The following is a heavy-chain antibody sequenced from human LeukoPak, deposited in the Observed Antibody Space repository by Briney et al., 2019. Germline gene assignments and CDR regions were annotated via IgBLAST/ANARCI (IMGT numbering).Heavy chain of an antibody. V-gene: IGHV4-59*01. CDR1: GGSISSYY. D-gene: IGHD3-10*01. CDR3: ARAVYGSGSYEGIRFDP. CDR2: IYYSGST. Sequence: SETLSFTCTVSGGSISSYYWSGIRQPPGKGLEWIGYIYYSGSTNYNPSLESRVTISVDTSKNQFSLKLSSVTAADTAVYYCARAVYGSGSYEGIRFDPWGQGTLVTVSS. J-gene: IGHJ5*02.